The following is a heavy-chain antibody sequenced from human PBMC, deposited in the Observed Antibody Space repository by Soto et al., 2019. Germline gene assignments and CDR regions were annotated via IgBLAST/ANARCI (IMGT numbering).Heavy chain of an antibody. CDR2: ISSPTNYI. CDR3: ARESEDLTSNFDY. V-gene: IGHV3-21*06. J-gene: IGHJ4*02. CDR1: RFTFTRYS. Sequence: GGSLRLPCAASRFTFTRYSMNWVRPAPGKGLELFSSISSPTNYIDDGDSMKGRFTISRDNAKNSLYLEMNSLRAEDTAVYYCARESEDLTSNFDYWGQGTLVTVSS.